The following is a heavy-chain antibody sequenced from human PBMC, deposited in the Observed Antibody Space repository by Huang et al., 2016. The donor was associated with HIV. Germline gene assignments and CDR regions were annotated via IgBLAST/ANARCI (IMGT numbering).Heavy chain of an antibody. Sequence: EVQLVESGGGLVRPGGSLTLSCAASGFTFSDYRMRWVRQGPGKGVEWVTHISGSSTYIYYVDSVKGRFAISRDNAKNLLFLQMNSLRAEDTALYYCARRYNWNYVAHGFDIWGQGTMVTVSS. CDR3: ARRYNWNYVAHGFDI. CDR1: GFTFSDYR. J-gene: IGHJ3*02. V-gene: IGHV3-21*06. CDR2: ISGSSTYI. D-gene: IGHD1-7*01.